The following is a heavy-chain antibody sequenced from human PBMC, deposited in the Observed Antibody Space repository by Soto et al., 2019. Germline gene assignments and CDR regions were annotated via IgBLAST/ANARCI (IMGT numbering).Heavy chain of an antibody. V-gene: IGHV4-30-2*01. J-gene: IGHJ3*02. CDR2: IYESGTT. D-gene: IGHD1-26*01. Sequence: SSSXSLTCSFSVCSIIIGYYSLGGIRQPPGIVLEWIGYIYESGTTFYNTSLKSRVTISLDRSKKNFSLELSSVTAADTAVYYCDSGKLGNDFHIWGQGTMV. CDR1: VCSIIIGYYS. CDR3: DSGKLGNDFHI.